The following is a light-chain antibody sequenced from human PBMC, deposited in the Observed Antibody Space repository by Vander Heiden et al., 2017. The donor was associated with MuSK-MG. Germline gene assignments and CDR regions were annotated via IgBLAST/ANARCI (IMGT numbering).Light chain of an antibody. CDR3: QQDGSSPLT. CDR2: GAS. J-gene: IGKJ4*01. Sequence: LVLTQSPGPLALSPGEGTTLSCRASQRVSSSYLAWYQQKPGQAPRLLIYGASSRATGIPDRFSGSGSGTDFTLTISRLEPEDFAVYYCQQDGSSPLTFGGGTKVEIK. V-gene: IGKV3-20*01. CDR1: QRVSSSY.